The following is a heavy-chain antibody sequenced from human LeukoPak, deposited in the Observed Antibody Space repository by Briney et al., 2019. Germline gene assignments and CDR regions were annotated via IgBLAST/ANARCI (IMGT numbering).Heavy chain of an antibody. Sequence: GGSLRLSCAASGFTFSSYSMNWVRQAPGKGLEWVSSISSSSSYIYYADSVKGRFTISRDNAKNSLYLQMNSLRAEDTAAYYCAREGTGTTDFDYWGQGTLVTVSS. CDR2: ISSSSSYI. CDR3: AREGTGTTDFDY. V-gene: IGHV3-21*01. J-gene: IGHJ4*02. D-gene: IGHD1-7*01. CDR1: GFTFSSYS.